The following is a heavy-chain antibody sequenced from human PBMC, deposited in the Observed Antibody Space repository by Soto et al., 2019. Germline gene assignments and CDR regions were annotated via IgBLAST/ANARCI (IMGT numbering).Heavy chain of an antibody. CDR1: GFSPSTSEMR. CDR2: IYGDDDT. CDR3: AHRQGRGRVIPAPYFDF. V-gene: IGHV2-5*02. Sequence: QITLKESGPALVNPTQPLTLSCTLSGFSPSTSEMRVGWIRQPPGKTLEWLGIIYGDDDTRNRPSLKTRLTITRDTSKNHVVLTLTDMDPADTATYYCAHRQGRGRVIPAPYFDFWGQGVPVTVSS. J-gene: IGHJ4*02. D-gene: IGHD2-15*01.